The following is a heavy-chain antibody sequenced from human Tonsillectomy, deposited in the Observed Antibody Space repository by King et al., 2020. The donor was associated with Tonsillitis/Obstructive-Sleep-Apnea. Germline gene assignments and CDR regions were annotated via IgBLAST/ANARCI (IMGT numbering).Heavy chain of an antibody. D-gene: IGHD3-22*01. J-gene: IGHJ4*02. V-gene: IGHV1-18*01. CDR3: ARDSMGHYYDSSSYYTFIH. CDR2: ISAHNGHT. CDR1: GYTFTNYG. Sequence: QLVQSGAEVKKPGASVKVSCKASGYTFTNYGISWVRQAPGQGLEWMAWISAHNGHTNYAQKFQGRVTMTTDASTSTAYMELRSLRSDDTAVYYCARDSMGHYYDSSSYYTFIHWGQGTLVTVSS.